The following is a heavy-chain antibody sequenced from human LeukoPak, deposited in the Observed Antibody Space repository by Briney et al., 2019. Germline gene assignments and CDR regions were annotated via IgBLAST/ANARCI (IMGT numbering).Heavy chain of an antibody. CDR3: ARKRPANFVFDL. V-gene: IGHV1-69-2*01. CDR1: ANTLTDHY. D-gene: IGHD1-1*01. CDR2: VDPEDEEA. J-gene: IGHJ4*02. Sequence: GATVKISCKASANTLTDHYIHWIKQAPGKGLEWMGRVDPEDEEAIYAENFQGRVTITADTSTDTSYMDLSSLTSEDTALYFCARKRPANFVFDLWGQGTLVTVAS.